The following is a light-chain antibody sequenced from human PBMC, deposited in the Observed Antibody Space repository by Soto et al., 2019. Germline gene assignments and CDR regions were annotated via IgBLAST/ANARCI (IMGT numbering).Light chain of an antibody. Sequence: QSALTQPASVSGSPGQSITISCTGTSSDVGGYNYVSWYQQHPGKAPKLMIYDVSNRPSGVSNRFSGSKSGNTASLTIFGLQADDEADYYCSSYTSSSTVVFGGGTKLTVL. V-gene: IGLV2-14*01. CDR2: DVS. CDR1: SSDVGGYNY. CDR3: SSYTSSSTVV. J-gene: IGLJ2*01.